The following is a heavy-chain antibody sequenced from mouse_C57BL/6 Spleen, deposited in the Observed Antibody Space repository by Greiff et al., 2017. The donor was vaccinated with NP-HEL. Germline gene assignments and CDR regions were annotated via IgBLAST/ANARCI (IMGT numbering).Heavy chain of an antibody. D-gene: IGHD2-3*01. CDR1: GFTFSDYG. CDR2: ISSGSSTI. CDR3: ARRDGAY. V-gene: IGHV5-17*01. Sequence: EVKLEESGGGLVKPGGSLKLSCAASGFTFSDYGMHWVRQAPEKGLEWVAYISSGSSTIYYADTVKGRFTISRDNAKNTLFLQMTSLRAEDTAMYYCARRDGAYWGQGTLVTVSA. J-gene: IGHJ3*01.